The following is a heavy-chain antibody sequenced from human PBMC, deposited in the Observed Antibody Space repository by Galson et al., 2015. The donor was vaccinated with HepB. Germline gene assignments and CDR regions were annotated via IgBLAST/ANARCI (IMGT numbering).Heavy chain of an antibody. V-gene: IGHV1-3*04. Sequence: SVKVSCKASGYTFTRSAMHWVRQAPGQRLEWMGWINTGNGNTKYSQKFQGRVTITRDTFATTAYMQLSSLTSEDTAVYYCVRFLGGDYYFDHWGQGTLVTVSS. J-gene: IGHJ4*02. CDR1: GYTFTRSA. CDR2: INTGNGNT. CDR3: VRFLGGDYYFDH. D-gene: IGHD2-21*01.